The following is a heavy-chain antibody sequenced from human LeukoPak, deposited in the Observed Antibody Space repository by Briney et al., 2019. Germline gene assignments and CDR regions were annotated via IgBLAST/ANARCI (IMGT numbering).Heavy chain of an antibody. CDR2: FDPEDGET. V-gene: IGHV1-24*01. CDR1: GYTLTELS. CDR3: ARGPPYVSGSPFFY. D-gene: IGHD3-10*01. Sequence: ASVKVSCKVSGYTLTELSMHWVRQAPGKGLEWMGGFDPEDGETIYAQKFQGRVTMTTDTSTSTAYMELRSLRSDDTAVYYCARGPPYVSGSPFFYWGQGTLVTVSS. J-gene: IGHJ4*02.